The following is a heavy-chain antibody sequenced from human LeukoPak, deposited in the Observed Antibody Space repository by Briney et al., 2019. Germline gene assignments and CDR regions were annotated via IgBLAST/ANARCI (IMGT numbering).Heavy chain of an antibody. CDR2: IHYSGRA. CDR1: GGSISGYY. D-gene: IGHD3-16*01. Sequence: SEALSLTCSVSGGSISGYYWTWVRQPPGRGLEWIGQIHYSGRADYNPSLKSRITMSVDTSRNQISLKLSSVTAADTAIYYCVRFGVNYDMDVWGQGTTVTVFS. CDR3: VRFGVNYDMDV. V-gene: IGHV4-59*01. J-gene: IGHJ6*02.